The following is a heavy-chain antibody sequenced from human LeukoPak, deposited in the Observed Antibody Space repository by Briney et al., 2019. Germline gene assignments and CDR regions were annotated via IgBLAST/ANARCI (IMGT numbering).Heavy chain of an antibody. J-gene: IGHJ6*02. CDR1: GFTFRNYW. CDR3: ARDFQPRYCSSSSCSPA. CDR2: IRPDGSQK. Sequence: GGSLRLSCAASGFTFRNYWMSWVRQAPGEGLEWVANIRPDGSQKYYVDSARGRFTISRDNAKSSLYLQMSSLRPEDTATYYCARDFQPRYCSSSSCSPAWGQGTTVTVSS. V-gene: IGHV3-7*03. D-gene: IGHD2-2*01.